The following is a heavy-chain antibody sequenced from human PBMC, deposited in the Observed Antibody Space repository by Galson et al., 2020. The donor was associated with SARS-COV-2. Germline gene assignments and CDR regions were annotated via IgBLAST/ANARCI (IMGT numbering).Heavy chain of an antibody. CDR2: INPNTGRT. CDR1: GYTFDGFF. D-gene: IGHD3-22*01. CDR3: ARHPRIIVEGGHYSDGMDV. Sequence: ASVKVSCKASGYTFDGFFIHWVRQAPGQGLEWMGWINPNTGRTDYAEKFQGRVTVTRDTSIRTAYMELTSLTSDDTAVYYWARHPRIIVEGGHYSDGMDVWGQGTTVTVSS. V-gene: IGHV1-2*02. J-gene: IGHJ6*02.